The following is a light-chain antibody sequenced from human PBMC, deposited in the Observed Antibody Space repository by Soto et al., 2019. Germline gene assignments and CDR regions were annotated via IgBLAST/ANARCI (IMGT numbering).Light chain of an antibody. V-gene: IGKV3-20*01. J-gene: IGKJ4*01. CDR3: QQYGSSPFT. CDR2: GAS. Sequence: ENLLTQSPGTLSLSPGERATLSCRASQSVSRSFLAWDQQKPGQAPRLLIHGASSRVNGIPDRFSGSGFGTDFTLTISRLEPEDFAVYYCQQYGSSPFTFGGGTRVAIK. CDR1: QSVSRSF.